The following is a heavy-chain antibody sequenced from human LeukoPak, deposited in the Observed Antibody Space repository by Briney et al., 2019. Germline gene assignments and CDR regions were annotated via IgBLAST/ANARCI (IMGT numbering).Heavy chain of an antibody. D-gene: IGHD1-1*01. Sequence: PGGSLRLSCAASGFTFSNAWMSWVRQAPGKGLEWVGRIKSKTDGGTTDYAAPVKGRFTISRDDSKNTLYLQMNSLKTEDTAVYYCTTDTTTADDAFDICGQGTMVTVSS. V-gene: IGHV3-15*01. CDR1: GFTFSNAW. CDR3: TTDTTTADDAFDI. J-gene: IGHJ3*02. CDR2: IKSKTDGGTT.